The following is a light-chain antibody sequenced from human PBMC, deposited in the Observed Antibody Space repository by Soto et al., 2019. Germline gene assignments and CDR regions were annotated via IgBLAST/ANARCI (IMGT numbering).Light chain of an antibody. Sequence: QSALTQPASVSGSPGQSITISCTGTSSDVGRYNYISWYQQHPGKAPKVMIYDVNYRPSGVANRFSGSKSGNTASLTISGLQAEDEADYYCSSYTNTSTPVVFGGGTKLTVL. CDR2: DVN. CDR1: SSDVGRYNY. J-gene: IGLJ2*01. V-gene: IGLV2-14*01. CDR3: SSYTNTSTPVV.